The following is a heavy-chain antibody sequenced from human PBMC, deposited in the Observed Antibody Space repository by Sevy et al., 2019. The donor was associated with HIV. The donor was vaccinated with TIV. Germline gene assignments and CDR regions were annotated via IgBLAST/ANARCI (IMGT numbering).Heavy chain of an antibody. CDR2: INPNDVDT. CDR3: VRTEWLIPYSYSDL. V-gene: IGHV5-51*07. J-gene: IGHJ2*01. CDR1: GYDFTSHW. Sequence: GESLKISCKGSGYDFTSHWIGWVHQMPGKGLEWMGIINPNDVDTRYSPSFQGQVSISVDKSINTAYLQWSSLRASDIAIYYCVRTEWLIPYSYSDLWGRGTLVTVSS. D-gene: IGHD5-12*01.